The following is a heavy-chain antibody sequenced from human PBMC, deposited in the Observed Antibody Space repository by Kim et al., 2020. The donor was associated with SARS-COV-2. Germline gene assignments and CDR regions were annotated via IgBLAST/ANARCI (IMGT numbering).Heavy chain of an antibody. D-gene: IGHD3-10*01. V-gene: IGHV4-59*01. CDR3: ARDSYGSGSYYFDY. CDR2: IYYSGST. Sequence: SETLSLTCTVSGGSISSYYWSWIRQPPGKGLEWIGYIYYSGSTNYNPSLKSRVTISVDTSKNQFSLKLSSVTAADTAVYYCARDSYGSGSYYFDYWGQGTLVTVSS. J-gene: IGHJ4*02. CDR1: GGSISSYY.